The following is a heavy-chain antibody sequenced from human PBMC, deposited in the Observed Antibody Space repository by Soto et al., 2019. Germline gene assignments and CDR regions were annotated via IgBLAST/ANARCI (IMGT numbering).Heavy chain of an antibody. CDR1: GSIFTNYY. D-gene: IGHD6-13*01. CDR2: INPLPTSGST. J-gene: IGHJ4*02. V-gene: IGHV1-46*01. CDR3: ARDLAAAAY. Sequence: ASVRVSCQASGSIFTNYYIHWVRQAPGQGLEWMAIINPLPTSGSTNYAQKFQGRVTVTRDTSTSTVYLELSSLRSDDTAVYYCARDLAAAAYWGQGTLVTVSS.